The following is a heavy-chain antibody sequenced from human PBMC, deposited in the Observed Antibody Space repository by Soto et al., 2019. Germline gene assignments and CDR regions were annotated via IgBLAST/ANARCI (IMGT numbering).Heavy chain of an antibody. D-gene: IGHD2-15*01. Sequence: EVQLVESGGGLVQPGGSLRLSCAASGFTVSSKYMSWVRQAPGKGLEWVSLIQSGGTTYYADSVKGRFTISRDSSKNMLHLKMYRLRAEDTAVYSCARDDIICSGGSCYGVPMDGWGKGTKVTVSS. CDR2: IQSGGTT. J-gene: IGHJ6*03. CDR1: GFTVSSKY. CDR3: ARDDIICSGGSCYGVPMDG. V-gene: IGHV3-66*01.